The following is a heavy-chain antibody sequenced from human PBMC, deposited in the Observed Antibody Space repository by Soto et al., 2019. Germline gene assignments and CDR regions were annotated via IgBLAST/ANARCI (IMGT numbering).Heavy chain of an antibody. CDR2: INHSGST. Sequence: SETLSLSCAVYGGIFRGNYWTWIRQPPGTGLEWIGEINHSGSTNYNPSLKSRVTISVDTSKNQFSLKLSSVTAADTAVYYCARVRFHNWFDPWGQGTLVTVS. CDR1: GGIFRGNY. J-gene: IGHJ5*02. CDR3: ARVRFHNWFDP. V-gene: IGHV4-34*01. D-gene: IGHD3-3*01.